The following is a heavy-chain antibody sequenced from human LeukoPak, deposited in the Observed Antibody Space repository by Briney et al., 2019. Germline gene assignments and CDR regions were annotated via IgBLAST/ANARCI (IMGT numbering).Heavy chain of an antibody. CDR3: ARVTGYMIEDYFDY. V-gene: IGHV4-30-4*07. J-gene: IGHJ4*02. CDR2: IYYSGST. Sequence: SETLSLTCAVSGGSISSGGYSWSWIRQPPGKGLEWIGYIYYSGSTYYNPSLKSRVTISVDTSKNQFSLRLSSVTAADTAVYYCARVTGYMIEDYFDYWGQGTLVTVSS. CDR1: GGSISSGGYS. D-gene: IGHD3-22*01.